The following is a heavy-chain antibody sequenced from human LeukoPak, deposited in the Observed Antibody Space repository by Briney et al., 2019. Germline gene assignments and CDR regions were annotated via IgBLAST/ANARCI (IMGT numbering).Heavy chain of an antibody. Sequence: SETLSLTCTVSGGSISSSSFHWGWIRQPPGKGLEWIGTVFHSGRTYNNPSLESRITISVDKSKNQFAQKLSSVTGADTAVYYCGGGGWSIDAFDIWGQGTMVTVSS. CDR3: GGGGWSIDAFDI. J-gene: IGHJ3*02. V-gene: IGHV4-39*01. CDR2: VFHSGRT. CDR1: GGSISSSSFH. D-gene: IGHD6-19*01.